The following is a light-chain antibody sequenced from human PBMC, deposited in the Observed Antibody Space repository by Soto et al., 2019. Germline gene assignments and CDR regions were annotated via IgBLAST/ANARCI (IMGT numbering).Light chain of an antibody. CDR3: QQYYRPPLT. CDR2: WAS. V-gene: IGKV4-1*01. CDR1: QSVLYNSDNKNY. Sequence: DIVMTQSPDSLAVSLGERATINCKSSQSVLYNSDNKNYLAWYQQTPGQPPKLLIFWASTRESGVPDRFSGSGSGTDFTLTISSLQAEDVAVYYCQQYYRPPLTFGGGTKVEIK. J-gene: IGKJ4*01.